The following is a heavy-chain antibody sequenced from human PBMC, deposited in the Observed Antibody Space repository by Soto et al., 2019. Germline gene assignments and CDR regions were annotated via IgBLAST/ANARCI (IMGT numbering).Heavy chain of an antibody. Sequence: QVQLVESGGGVVQPGRSLRLSCAASGFTFSSYGMHWVRQAPGKGLEWVAVISYDGSNKYYADSVKGRFTISRDNSKNTLYLQMNSLRAEDTAVYYCAKEYYDSSGYPQDYFDYWGQGTLVTVSS. J-gene: IGHJ4*02. V-gene: IGHV3-30*18. D-gene: IGHD3-22*01. CDR3: AKEYYDSSGYPQDYFDY. CDR1: GFTFSSYG. CDR2: ISYDGSNK.